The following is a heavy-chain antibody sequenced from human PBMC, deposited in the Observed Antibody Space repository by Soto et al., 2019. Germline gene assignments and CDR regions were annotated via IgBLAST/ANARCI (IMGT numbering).Heavy chain of an antibody. J-gene: IGHJ2*01. V-gene: IGHV4-31*03. D-gene: IGHD3-16*01. Sequence: QVQLQESGPGLVKPSQTLSLTCTVSGGSISSGGYYWSWIRQHPGKGLEWIGYIYYSGSTYYNPSLSARVTLAVDTSKNQCSLKLSSVTAADTAVYYCARGGSHGPPLRYYWYFDLWGRGTLVTVSS. CDR2: IYYSGST. CDR1: GGSISSGGYY. CDR3: ARGGSHGPPLRYYWYFDL.